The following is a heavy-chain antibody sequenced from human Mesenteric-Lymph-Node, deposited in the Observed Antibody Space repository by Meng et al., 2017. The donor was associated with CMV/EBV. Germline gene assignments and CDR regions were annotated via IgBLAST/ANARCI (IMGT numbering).Heavy chain of an antibody. CDR3: ARIFDSSGYRYYFDY. CDR1: EYSSRSAYH. CDR2: VYHSGST. D-gene: IGHD3-22*01. Sequence: SETLSLTCSVSEYSSRSAYHWGWIRQPPGKGLEWIGTVYHSGSTFYSPSLNSRLTISLDTSKKQFSLKLSSVTAADTVVYYCARIFDSSGYRYYFDYWGQGTLVTVSS. J-gene: IGHJ4*02. V-gene: IGHV4-38-2*02.